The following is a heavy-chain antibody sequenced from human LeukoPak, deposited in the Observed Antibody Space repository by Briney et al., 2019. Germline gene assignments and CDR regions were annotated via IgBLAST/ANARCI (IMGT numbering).Heavy chain of an antibody. CDR2: IYSGGST. J-gene: IGHJ4*02. CDR3: ARDRPNYYGSDGHCYRRDGDY. Sequence: GGSLRLSCAASGLTVSSNYMSWVRQARGKGLEGVSVIYSGGSTYYVVSVKGRFTISRDNSENTLYLQMHSLRAEDTAVYYCARDRPNYYGSDGHCYRRDGDYWGRGTLVSVSS. D-gene: IGHD3-10*01. CDR1: GLTVSSNY. V-gene: IGHV3-53*01.